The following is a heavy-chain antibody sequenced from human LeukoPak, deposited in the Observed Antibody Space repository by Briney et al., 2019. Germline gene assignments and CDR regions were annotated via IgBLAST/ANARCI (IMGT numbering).Heavy chain of an antibody. D-gene: IGHD1-26*01. CDR3: ARAGVYSGSYFSYFDY. J-gene: IGHJ4*02. CDR2: IYYSGST. V-gene: IGHV4-39*06. CDR1: GGSISSSSYY. Sequence: SETLSLTCTVSGGSISSSSYYWGWIRQPPGKGLEWIGSIYYSGSTYYNPSLKRRVTISVDTSKNQFALKLSSVTAADTAVYYCARAGVYSGSYFSYFDYWGQGTLVTVSS.